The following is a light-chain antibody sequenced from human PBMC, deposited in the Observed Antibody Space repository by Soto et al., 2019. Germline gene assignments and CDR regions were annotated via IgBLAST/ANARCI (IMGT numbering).Light chain of an antibody. V-gene: IGKV3-20*01. J-gene: IGKJ2*03. CDR3: QKFDNSRIYS. CDR2: GGS. Sequence: EILLTQSPGTLSLSPGETATLSCRASQSVTSTYLAWYQQRPGQSPRLIIYGGSTRATGFPDRFSGGGSGTDFTLTISRLEPEDFAVYCHCQKFDNSRIYSFGQGTKLEI. CDR1: QSVTSTY.